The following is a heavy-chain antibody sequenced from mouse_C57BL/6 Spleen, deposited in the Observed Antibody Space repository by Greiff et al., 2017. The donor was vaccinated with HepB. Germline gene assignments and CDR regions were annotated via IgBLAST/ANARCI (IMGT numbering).Heavy chain of an antibody. Sequence: QVQLQQPGAELVMPGASVKLSCKASGYTFTSYWMHWVKQRPGQGLEWIGEIDPSDSYTNYNQKFKGKSTLTVDKSSSTAYMQRSSLTSEDSAVYYCARSASDRRGWFAYWGQGTLVTVAA. CDR2: IDPSDSYT. CDR1: GYTFTSYW. CDR3: ARSASDRRGWFAY. V-gene: IGHV1-69*01. J-gene: IGHJ3*01.